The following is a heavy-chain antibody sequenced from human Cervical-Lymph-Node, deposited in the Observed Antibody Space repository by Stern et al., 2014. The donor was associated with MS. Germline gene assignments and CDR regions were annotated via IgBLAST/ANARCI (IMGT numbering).Heavy chain of an antibody. J-gene: IGHJ6*02. Sequence: VQLVESGAEVKKPGASVKVSCKASGYTFTSYDINWVRQATGQGLEWMGWMNPNSGNTGYAQKFQGRVTMTRNTSISTAYMELSSLRSEDTAVYYCASRRIQLATSYYYYGMDVWGQGTTVTVSS. CDR2: MNPNSGNT. CDR3: ASRRIQLATSYYYYGMDV. CDR1: GYTFTSYD. V-gene: IGHV1-8*01. D-gene: IGHD5-18*01.